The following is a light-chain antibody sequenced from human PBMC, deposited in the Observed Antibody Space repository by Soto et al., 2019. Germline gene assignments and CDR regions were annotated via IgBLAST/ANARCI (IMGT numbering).Light chain of an antibody. V-gene: IGKV1-27*01. J-gene: IGKJ5*01. CDR1: QDISYY. CDR2: GAS. CDR3: QQHNQWPIT. Sequence: DIQMTQSPSSLSASVGDRVTIPCRANQDISYYLAWYQQKQGKVPKLLIYGASTLQSGVPSRFSGSGSGTDFTLTINSLQSEDSAVYYCQQHNQWPITFGQGTRLEI.